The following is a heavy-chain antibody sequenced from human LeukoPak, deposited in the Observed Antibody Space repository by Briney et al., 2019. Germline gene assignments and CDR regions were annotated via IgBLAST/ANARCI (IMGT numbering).Heavy chain of an antibody. CDR3: ATGVTTGVWPFDY. D-gene: IGHD4-23*01. Sequence: ASVKVSCKVSGYTLTELSMHWVRQSPGKGLEWMGGFDPEDGETIYAQKFQGRVTMTEDTSTDTAYMELSSLRSEDTAVYYCATGVTTGVWPFDYWGQGTLVTVSS. V-gene: IGHV1-24*01. CDR1: GYTLTELS. J-gene: IGHJ4*02. CDR2: FDPEDGET.